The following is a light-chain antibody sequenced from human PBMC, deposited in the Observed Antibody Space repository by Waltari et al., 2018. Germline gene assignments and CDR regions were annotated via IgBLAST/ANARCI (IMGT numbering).Light chain of an antibody. Sequence: QSALTPPASVSGSPGQSITISCTGTSRDVGSYNLVSWYQQHPGKAPKPLFYEGSKRPSGVSNRFAGSKSGNTASLTISGVQAEDEADYYCCSYAGSSTWVFGGGTKLTVL. CDR3: CSYAGSSTWV. J-gene: IGLJ3*02. V-gene: IGLV2-23*01. CDR2: EGS. CDR1: SRDVGSYNL.